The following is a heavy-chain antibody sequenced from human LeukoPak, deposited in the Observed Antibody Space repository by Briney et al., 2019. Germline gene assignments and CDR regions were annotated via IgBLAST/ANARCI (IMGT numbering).Heavy chain of an antibody. V-gene: IGHV4-39*01. CDR2: IYYSGST. D-gene: IGHD3-3*01. Sequence: SETLPLTCTVSGGSISSSSYYWGWIRQPPGKGLEWIGSIYYSGSTYYNPSLKSRVTISVDTSKNQFSLKLSSVTAADTAVYYCARHEAIRFLEWLSYYWYFDLWGRGTLVTVSS. CDR1: GGSISSSSYY. J-gene: IGHJ2*01. CDR3: ARHEAIRFLEWLSYYWYFDL.